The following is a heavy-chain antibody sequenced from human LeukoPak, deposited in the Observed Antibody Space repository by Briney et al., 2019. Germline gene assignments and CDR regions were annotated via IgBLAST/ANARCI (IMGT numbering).Heavy chain of an antibody. CDR1: GFTFSSYW. J-gene: IGHJ4*02. CDR3: ARLKDDSTKFDY. V-gene: IGHV3-7*01. D-gene: IGHD2/OR15-2a*01. Sequence: GGSLRLSCAASGFTFSSYWMSWVRQAPGKGLEWVANIKQDGSQIHYVGSVKGRFTISRDNTKNSLFLQMNSLRAEDTAVYYCARLKDDSTKFDYWGQGTLVTVSS. CDR2: IKQDGSQI.